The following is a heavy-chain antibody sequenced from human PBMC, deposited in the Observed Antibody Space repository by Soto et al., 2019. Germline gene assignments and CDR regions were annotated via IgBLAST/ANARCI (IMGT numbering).Heavy chain of an antibody. J-gene: IGHJ4*02. Sequence: SETLSHTCTVSGGSISSGDYYLSWIRQPPGKGLEWIGYIYYSGSTYYNPSLKSRVTISVDTSKSQFSLKLSSVTAADTAVYYCARDLGTNGVFDYWGQGNLVTVSS. V-gene: IGHV4-30-4*01. CDR3: ARDLGTNGVFDY. CDR2: IYYSGST. D-gene: IGHD2-8*01. CDR1: GGSISSGDYY.